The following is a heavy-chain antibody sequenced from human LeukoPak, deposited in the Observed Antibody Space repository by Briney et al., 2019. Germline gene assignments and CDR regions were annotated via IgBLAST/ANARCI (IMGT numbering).Heavy chain of an antibody. D-gene: IGHD3-3*01. Sequence: PSETLSLTCTVSGGSISSSSYYWGWIRQPPGKGLEWIGSIYYSGSTYYNPSLKSRVTISVDTSKNQFSLKLSSVTAADTAVYYCARDRVGDFWSGYNDAFDIWGQGTMVTVSS. CDR3: ARDRVGDFWSGYNDAFDI. V-gene: IGHV4-39*07. CDR1: GGSISSSSYY. J-gene: IGHJ3*02. CDR2: IYYSGST.